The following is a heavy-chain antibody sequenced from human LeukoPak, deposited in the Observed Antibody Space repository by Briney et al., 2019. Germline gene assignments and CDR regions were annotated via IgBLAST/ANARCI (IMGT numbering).Heavy chain of an antibody. CDR3: ARLGWGGSYYFDY. D-gene: IGHD3-3*01. CDR2: INPGGST. CDR1: GGTFSGYY. J-gene: IGHJ4*02. Sequence: SETLSLTCAVYGGTFSGYYWSWIRQSPGKGLEWIGEINPGGSTNYNPSLESRVIISVDTSKNQFSLKLSSVTAADTAVYYCARLGWGGSYYFDYWGQGTLVTVSS. V-gene: IGHV4-34*01.